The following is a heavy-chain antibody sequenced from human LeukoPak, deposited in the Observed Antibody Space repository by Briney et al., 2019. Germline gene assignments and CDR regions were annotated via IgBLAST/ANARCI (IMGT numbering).Heavy chain of an antibody. J-gene: IGHJ4*02. CDR2: IKQDGSEK. CDR1: GFTFSSYE. Sequence: GGSLRLSCAASGFTFSSYEMNWVRQAPGKGLEWVANIKQDGSEKYYVDSVKGRFTISRDNAKNSLYLQMNSLRAEDTAVYYCARDSGIAAALGYWGQGTLVTVSS. V-gene: IGHV3-7*01. CDR3: ARDSGIAAALGY. D-gene: IGHD6-13*01.